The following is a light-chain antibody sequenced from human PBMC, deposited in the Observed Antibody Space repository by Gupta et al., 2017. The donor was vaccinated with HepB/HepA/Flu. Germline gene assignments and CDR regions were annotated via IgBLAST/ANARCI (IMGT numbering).Light chain of an antibody. V-gene: IGKV1-39*01. Sequence: DIQMTQSPSSLSASVGDRVTITCRASQSISSYLNWYQQKPGKAPKLLIYAAYNLQSGVTSRFSGSGSGKDFPLTISSRQPEDFATYYCQQSYSNPPFTFGHGTKVDVK. J-gene: IGKJ3*01. CDR3: QQSYSNPPFT. CDR2: AAY. CDR1: QSISSY.